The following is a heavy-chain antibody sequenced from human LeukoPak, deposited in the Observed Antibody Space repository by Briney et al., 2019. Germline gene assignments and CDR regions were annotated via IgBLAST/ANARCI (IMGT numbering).Heavy chain of an antibody. CDR3: ARSPTSWYFDY. CDR2: IRYHGSDK. J-gene: IGHJ4*02. Sequence: GGSLRLSCAASGFTFSGSGMHWVRQAPGKGLEWVAFIRYHGSDKYYADSVKGRFTISRDNSKNTLYLQRNSLRAEDTSVYYCARSPTSWYFDYWGQGTLVTVSS. D-gene: IGHD2-2*01. V-gene: IGHV3-30*02. CDR1: GFTFSGSG.